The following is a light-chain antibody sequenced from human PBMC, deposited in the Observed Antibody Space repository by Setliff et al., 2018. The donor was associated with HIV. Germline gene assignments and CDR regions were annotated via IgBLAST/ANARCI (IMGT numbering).Light chain of an antibody. CDR3: SSFTSSSTYV. CDR1: SRDVGGGQNY. J-gene: IGLJ1*01. Sequence: ALTQPASVSGSPGQSITISCTGTSRDVGGGQNYVSWYQQYPGQAPKLMIYEVTKRPAGVTDRFSGSKSGNTASLIISGLQTEDEAEYYCSSFTSSSTYVFGIGTKVT. CDR2: EVT. V-gene: IGLV2-14*01.